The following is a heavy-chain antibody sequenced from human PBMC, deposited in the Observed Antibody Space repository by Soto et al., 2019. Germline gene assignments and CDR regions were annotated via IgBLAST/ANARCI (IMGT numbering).Heavy chain of an antibody. CDR3: ERDGYSSGWIDYYYYYGMDV. D-gene: IGHD6-19*01. CDR2: ISAYNGNT. V-gene: IGHV1-18*04. J-gene: IGHJ6*02. CDR1: GYTFTSYG. Sequence: ASVNVSCKASGYTFTSYGISWVRQAPGQGLEWMGWISAYNGNTNYAQKRQGRVTMTTDTSTSTAYMELRSLRSDDTAVYYCERDGYSSGWIDYYYYYGMDVWGQGTTVTASS.